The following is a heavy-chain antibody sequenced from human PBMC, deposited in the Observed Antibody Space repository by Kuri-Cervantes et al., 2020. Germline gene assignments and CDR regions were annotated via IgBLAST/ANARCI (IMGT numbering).Heavy chain of an antibody. CDR2: IWYDGSNK. CDR1: GFTFSSYG. CDR3: AKDTRLGYCSGGACYNYNYMDV. J-gene: IGHJ6*03. V-gene: IGHV3-33*03. D-gene: IGHD2-15*01. Sequence: GESLKISCAASGFTFSSYGMHWVRQAPGKGLEWVAVIWYDGSNKYYADSVKGRFTISRDNGKNSLYLQIGSLRAEDTAVYYCAKDTRLGYCSGGACYNYNYMDVWGKGTTVTVSS.